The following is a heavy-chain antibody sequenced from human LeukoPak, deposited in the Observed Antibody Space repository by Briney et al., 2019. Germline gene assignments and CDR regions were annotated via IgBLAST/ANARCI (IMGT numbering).Heavy chain of an antibody. CDR3: AKDYRYAIAAPGRQYNWFDS. D-gene: IGHD6-13*01. Sequence: GGSLRLSCAASGFTFSSYAMSWVRQAPGKGLEWVSAISGSGGNTYYADSVQGRFTISRDKSKDTLYLQMNRLRAEDTAVYFCAKDYRYAIAAPGRQYNWFDSWGQGTLVTVSS. CDR2: ISGSGGNT. J-gene: IGHJ5*01. V-gene: IGHV3-23*01. CDR1: GFTFSSYA.